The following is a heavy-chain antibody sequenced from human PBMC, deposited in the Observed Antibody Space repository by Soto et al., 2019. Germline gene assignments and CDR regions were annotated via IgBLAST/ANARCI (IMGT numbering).Heavy chain of an antibody. V-gene: IGHV3-30*18. CDR3: AKEENSYGYVLSENYYYGMDV. J-gene: IGHJ6*02. CDR1: GFTFSSYG. D-gene: IGHD5-18*01. CDR2: ISYDGSNK. Sequence: PGGSLRLSCAASGFTFSSYGMHWVRQAPGKGLEWVAVISYDGSNKYYADSVKGRFTISRDNSKNTLYLPMNSLRAEDTAVYYWAKEENSYGYVLSENYYYGMDVWGQGTTVTVSS.